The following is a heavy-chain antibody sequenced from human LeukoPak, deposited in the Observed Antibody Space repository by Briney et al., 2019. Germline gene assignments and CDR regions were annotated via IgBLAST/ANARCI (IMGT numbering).Heavy chain of an antibody. CDR1: GYTFTSYY. D-gene: IGHD1-26*01. V-gene: IGHV1-46*01. Sequence: ASVKVSCKASGYTFTSYYMHWVRQAPGQGLEWMGIINPSGGSTSYAQKFQGRVTMTRDTSTSTVYMELSSLRSEDTAAYYCARDRERYSGSYLPSDYWGQGTLVTVSS. J-gene: IGHJ4*02. CDR3: ARDRERYSGSYLPSDY. CDR2: INPSGGST.